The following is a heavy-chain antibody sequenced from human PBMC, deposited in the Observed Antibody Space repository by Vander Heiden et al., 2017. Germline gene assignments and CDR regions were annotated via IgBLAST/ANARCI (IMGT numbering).Heavy chain of an antibody. CDR1: GYTFTSYA. D-gene: IGHD6-6*01. CDR2: INAGNGNT. J-gene: IGHJ6*02. V-gene: IGHV1-3*01. CDR3: ARDKAIAARTYYYYGMDV. Sequence: QVQLVQSGAEVKKPGASVKVSCKASGYTFTSYAMHWVRQAPGHRLEWMGWINAGNGNTKYSQKFQGRVTITRDTSASTAYMELSSLRSEDTAVYYCARDKAIAARTYYYYGMDVWGQGTTVTVSS.